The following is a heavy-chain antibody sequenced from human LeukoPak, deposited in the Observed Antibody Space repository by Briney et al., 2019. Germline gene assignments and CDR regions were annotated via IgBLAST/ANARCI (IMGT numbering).Heavy chain of an antibody. CDR2: ISAYNGNT. CDR3: ATGTGVVGATKDFDY. J-gene: IGHJ4*02. D-gene: IGHD1-26*01. Sequence: ASVKVSCKASGYTFTSYGISWVRQAPGQGLEWMGWISAYNGNTNYAQKLQGRVTMTTDTSTSTAYMELSSLRSEDTAVYYCATGTGVVGATKDFDYWGQGTLVTVSS. CDR1: GYTFTSYG. V-gene: IGHV1-18*01.